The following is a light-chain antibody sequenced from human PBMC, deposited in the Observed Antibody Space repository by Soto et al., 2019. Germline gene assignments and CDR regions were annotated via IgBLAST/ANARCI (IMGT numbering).Light chain of an antibody. V-gene: IGKV3-20*01. Sequence: ELVMTQSPATLSVSPGERSTLSCRASQSVGSDLVWYEQKPGKAPRLLIYDASSRATGIPERCSGGGSGTDFTLTISRLAPEDFEVYYCQQFSSYPLTFGGGTKVDIK. CDR2: DAS. CDR3: QQFSSYPLT. J-gene: IGKJ4*01. CDR1: QSVGSD.